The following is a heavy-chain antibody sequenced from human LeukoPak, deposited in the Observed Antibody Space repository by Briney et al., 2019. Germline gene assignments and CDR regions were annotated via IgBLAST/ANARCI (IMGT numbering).Heavy chain of an antibody. CDR2: IYYSGST. CDR1: GGSISSSSYY. D-gene: IGHD3-22*01. Sequence: SETLSLTCTVYGGSISSSSYYWGWIRQPPGKGLEWIGSIYYSGSTYYNPSLKSRVTISVDTSKNQFSLKLSSVTAADTAVYYCARVTDSSGYGTWGQGTLVTVSS. J-gene: IGHJ5*02. CDR3: ARVTDSSGYGT. V-gene: IGHV4-39*01.